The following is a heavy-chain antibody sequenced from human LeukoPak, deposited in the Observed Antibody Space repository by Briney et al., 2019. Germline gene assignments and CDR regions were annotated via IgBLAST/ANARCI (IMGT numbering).Heavy chain of an antibody. CDR2: IYYSGSG. Sequence: KPSETLSLTCTVSGGSISSYYWSWIRQPPGKGLEWIGFIYYSGSGNYNPSLRSRVTISVDTSKNQFSLRLTSVTAADTAVYYCARTGVVATSYFFDYWGHGTLVTVSS. CDR1: GGSISSYY. V-gene: IGHV4-59*01. J-gene: IGHJ4*01. D-gene: IGHD5-12*01. CDR3: ARTGVVATSYFFDY.